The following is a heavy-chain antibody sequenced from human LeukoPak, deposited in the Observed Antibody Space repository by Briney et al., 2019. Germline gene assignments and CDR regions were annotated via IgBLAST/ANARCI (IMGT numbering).Heavy chain of an antibody. V-gene: IGHV4-34*01. Sequence: PSETPSLTCAVYGGSFSGYYWSWIRQPPGKGLEWIGEINHSGSTNYNPSLKSRVTISVDTSKNQFSLKLSSVTAADTAVYYCARDERYDSSGYPFDYWGQGTLVTVSS. CDR3: ARDERYDSSGYPFDY. J-gene: IGHJ4*02. D-gene: IGHD3-22*01. CDR1: GGSFSGYY. CDR2: INHSGST.